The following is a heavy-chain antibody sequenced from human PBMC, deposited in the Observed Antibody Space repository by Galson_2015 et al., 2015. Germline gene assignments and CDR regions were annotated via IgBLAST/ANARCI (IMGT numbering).Heavy chain of an antibody. D-gene: IGHD3-22*01. CDR3: AKDNEPYYYDSSGYFDY. V-gene: IGHV3-23*01. J-gene: IGHJ4*02. CDR1: GFTFSSYA. CDR2: ISGSGGST. Sequence: SLRLSCAASGFTFSSYAMSWVRQAPGKGLEWVSAISGSGGSTYYADSVKGRFTISRDNSKNTLYLQMNSLRAEDTAVYYCAKDNEPYYYDSSGYFDYWGQGTLVTVSS.